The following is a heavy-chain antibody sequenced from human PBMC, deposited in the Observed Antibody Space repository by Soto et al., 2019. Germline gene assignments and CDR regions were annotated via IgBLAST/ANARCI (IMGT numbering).Heavy chain of an antibody. D-gene: IGHD3-16*01. V-gene: IGHV3-13*01. CDR3: ATDGGLVFAYAFDI. CDR1: GFNFSSYD. CDR2: IGTAGDT. J-gene: IGHJ3*02. Sequence: EVQLVESGGGLVQPGGSLRLSCAASGFNFSSYDMHWVRQATGKGLEWVSAIGTAGDTYYAGSVKGRFTISRENAKNSLYLQMNSLRVGDTAVYYCATDGGLVFAYAFDIWGQGTMVTVSS.